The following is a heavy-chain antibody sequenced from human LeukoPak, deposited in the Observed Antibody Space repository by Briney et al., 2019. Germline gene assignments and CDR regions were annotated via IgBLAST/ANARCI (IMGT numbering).Heavy chain of an antibody. Sequence: GGSLRLSCAVSGFTFSSYAMSWVRQAPGKGLEWVSAISGSGGSTYYADSVKGRFTISRDNSKNTLYLQMNSLRAEDTAVYYCAKPTHPSTGKTESNFDYWGQGILVTVSS. V-gene: IGHV3-23*01. CDR1: GFTFSSYA. CDR2: ISGSGGST. CDR3: AKPTHPSTGKTESNFDY. J-gene: IGHJ4*02. D-gene: IGHD3-9*01.